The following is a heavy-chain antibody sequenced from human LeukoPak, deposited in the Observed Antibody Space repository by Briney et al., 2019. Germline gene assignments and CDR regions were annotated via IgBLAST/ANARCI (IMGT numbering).Heavy chain of an antibody. CDR3: ARDGSYKLDY. V-gene: IGHV3-74*01. D-gene: IGHD1-26*01. Sequence: GGSLRISCAASGLTFIGAWMQWVRQTPGKGLVWISRIKSDGTATYADSVRGRFTISRDNAKNTLYLQMNNLRADDTGIYYCARDGSYKLDYWGQGALVTVSS. CDR1: GLTFIGAW. J-gene: IGHJ4*02. CDR2: IKSDGTAT.